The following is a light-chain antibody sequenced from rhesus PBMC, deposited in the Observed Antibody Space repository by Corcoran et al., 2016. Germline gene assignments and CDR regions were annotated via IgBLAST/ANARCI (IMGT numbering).Light chain of an antibody. J-gene: IGKJ2*01. CDR1: HDASTF. CDR3: LQCDSDPFS. CDR2: DAS. Sequence: DIQMTQSPSSLSVSVGDRVTFTCRASHDASTFLSWYQQKPGKAPKLLVYDASTLQSGVPSRFSGRGSGTEFTLTISSLQPEDFAPYYCLQCDSDPFSFGQGTKLEIK. V-gene: IGKV1-43*02.